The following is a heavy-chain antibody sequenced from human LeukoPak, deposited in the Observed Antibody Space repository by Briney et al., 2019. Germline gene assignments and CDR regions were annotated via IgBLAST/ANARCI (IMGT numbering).Heavy chain of an antibody. J-gene: IGHJ5*02. CDR1: GGTFSSYA. Sequence: GSSVKVSCKASGGTFSSYAISWVRQAPGQGLEWMGGIIPIFDTANYAQKFQGRVTITADESTSTAYMELSSLRSEDTAVYCCARGDPKLELHWFDPWGQGTLVTVSS. CDR3: ARGDPKLELHWFDP. CDR2: IIPIFDTA. V-gene: IGHV1-69*01. D-gene: IGHD1-7*01.